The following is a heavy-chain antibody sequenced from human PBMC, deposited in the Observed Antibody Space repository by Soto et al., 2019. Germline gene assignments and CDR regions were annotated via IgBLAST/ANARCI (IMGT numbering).Heavy chain of an antibody. D-gene: IGHD2-21*01. CDR3: ANLIRAIPGPL. J-gene: IGHJ4*02. CDR2: ITGSGGST. CDR1: GFIFSSYA. Sequence: EVQLLESGGGLVQPGGSLRVSCAASGFIFSSYALSWVRQAPGKGLEWVSSITGSGGSTYYADSVKGRFTISRDNSKNALYQQRNSRRAEDPAVYSGANLIRAIPGPLGGQGTLVPVSS. V-gene: IGHV3-23*01.